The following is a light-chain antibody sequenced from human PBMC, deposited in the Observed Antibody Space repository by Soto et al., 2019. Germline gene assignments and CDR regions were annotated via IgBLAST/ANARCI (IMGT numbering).Light chain of an antibody. CDR1: PSDVGTYNL. Sequence: QSVLTQPASVSGSPGQSITISCTGTPSDVGTYNLVSWHQHHPGKAPKLIIYEGSKRPSGVSNRFSGSKSGNTASLTISGLQAEDEADYYCCSFAVGSTLVFGGGTKVTVL. J-gene: IGLJ2*01. V-gene: IGLV2-23*01. CDR2: EGS. CDR3: CSFAVGSTLV.